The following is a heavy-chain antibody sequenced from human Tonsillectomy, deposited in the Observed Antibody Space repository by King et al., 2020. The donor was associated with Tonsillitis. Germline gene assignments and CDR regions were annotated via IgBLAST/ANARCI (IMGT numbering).Heavy chain of an antibody. J-gene: IGHJ4*02. CDR3: AKQSCSGGSCTSDY. V-gene: IGHV3-23*04. Sequence: VQLVESGGGLVQPGGTLRLSCEASRFTFSSYAMSWVRQAPGKGLEWVSTIRGSGGSTYYADPVKGRFTVSRDNFKNTLYLQMNSLRAEDTAVYYCAKQSCSGGSCTSDYWGQGTLVTVSS. CDR1: RFTFSSYA. D-gene: IGHD2-15*01. CDR2: IRGSGGST.